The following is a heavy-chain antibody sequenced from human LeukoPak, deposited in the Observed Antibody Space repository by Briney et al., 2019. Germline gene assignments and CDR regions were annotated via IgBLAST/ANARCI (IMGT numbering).Heavy chain of an antibody. CDR1: GYTFTGYY. D-gene: IGHD4-23*01. CDR2: INPNSGGT. CDR3: ARVTTTVVTRFDY. V-gene: IGHV1-2*02. J-gene: IGHJ4*02. Sequence: ASVKVSCKAFGYTFTGYYMHWVRQAPGQGLEWMGWINPNSGGTNYAQKFQGRVTMTRDTSISTAYMELSRLRSDDTAVYYCARVTTTVVTRFDYWGQGTLVTVSS.